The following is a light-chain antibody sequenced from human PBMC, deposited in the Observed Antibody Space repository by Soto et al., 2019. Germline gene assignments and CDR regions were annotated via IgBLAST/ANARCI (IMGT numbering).Light chain of an antibody. Sequence: EIVLTQSPATLSLSPGERATLSCRASQSVSTYLAWYQQKPGQAPRLLVYAASNRATGIPARFSGSGSGTDFTPTIASLEPEDSAAYYCQHRSKFGGGTKVEIK. J-gene: IGKJ4*02. CDR3: QHRSK. CDR1: QSVSTY. CDR2: AAS. V-gene: IGKV3-11*01.